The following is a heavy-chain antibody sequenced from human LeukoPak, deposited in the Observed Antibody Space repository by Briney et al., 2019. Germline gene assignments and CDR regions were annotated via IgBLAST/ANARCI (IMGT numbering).Heavy chain of an antibody. CDR1: GGSISTYY. D-gene: IGHD6-19*01. CDR2: IFTSGST. J-gene: IGHJ3*02. V-gene: IGHV4-4*07. CDR3: ARARSSGWYDDAFDI. Sequence: SETLSLTCTVSGGSISTYYWTWIRQPAGKGLEWIGRIFTSGSTNYNPSLKSRVTMSVDTSKNQFSLNLTSVTAADTAMYYCARARSSGWYDDAFDIWGQGTMVTVSS.